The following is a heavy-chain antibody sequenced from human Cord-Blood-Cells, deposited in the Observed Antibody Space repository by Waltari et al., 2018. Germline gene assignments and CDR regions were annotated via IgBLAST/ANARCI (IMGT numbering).Heavy chain of an antibody. D-gene: IGHD1-1*01. J-gene: IGHJ3*02. CDR2: NNPNSGDT. Sequence: VQLVQSGAEGKKPGASVKVSCKASGYTFTGYYMHWVRQAPGQGREWMGWNNPNSGDTNYAQKFQGRVTMTRDTSISTAYMELSRLRSDDTAVYYCARETTPHAFDIWGQGTMVTVSS. CDR3: ARETTPHAFDI. CDR1: GYTFTGYY. V-gene: IGHV1-2*02.